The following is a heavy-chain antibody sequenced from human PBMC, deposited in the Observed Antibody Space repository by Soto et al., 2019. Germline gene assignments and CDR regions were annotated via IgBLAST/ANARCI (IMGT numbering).Heavy chain of an antibody. CDR3: AKARRSDWNYLRY. Sequence: QVQLVESGGGVVQPGRSLRLSCAASGFTISSYGMHWVRQAPGKGLEWVAVISYDGSNKYYADSVKGRFTISRDNSKNTLYLQMNSLRAEDTAVYYCAKARRSDWNYLRYWGQGTLVTVSS. V-gene: IGHV3-30*18. CDR1: GFTISSYG. J-gene: IGHJ4*02. D-gene: IGHD1-7*01. CDR2: ISYDGSNK.